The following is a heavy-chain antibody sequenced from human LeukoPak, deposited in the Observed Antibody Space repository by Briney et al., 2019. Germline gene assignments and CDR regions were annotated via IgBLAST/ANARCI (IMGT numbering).Heavy chain of an antibody. CDR1: GFTFSTYW. CDR2: IKGDEMTT. V-gene: IGHV3-74*01. D-gene: IGHD3-10*02. Sequence: GSLRLSCAASGFTFSTYWMHWVRPVPGKGLEWVLCIKGDEMTTNYADSVEGRFTISRDNAKNTVYLEINSLRAEDTAVCYCARGGLFAYYFDYWGQGTLVTVSS. J-gene: IGHJ4*02. CDR3: ARGGLFAYYFDY.